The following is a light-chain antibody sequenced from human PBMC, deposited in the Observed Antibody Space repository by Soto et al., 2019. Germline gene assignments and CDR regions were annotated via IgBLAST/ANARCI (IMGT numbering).Light chain of an antibody. CDR2: GAS. J-gene: IGKJ1*01. CDR1: QGVGSS. Sequence: EIVLTQSPATLTVFPGERVTLSCRASQGVGSSLAWYQQRPGQAPRLLVSGASTRASGIPARVSGSGFGTEFTLTISSLPSNDFAVYYCHQYDSWPRTFGQGTKVEIK. V-gene: IGKV3-15*01. CDR3: HQYDSWPRT.